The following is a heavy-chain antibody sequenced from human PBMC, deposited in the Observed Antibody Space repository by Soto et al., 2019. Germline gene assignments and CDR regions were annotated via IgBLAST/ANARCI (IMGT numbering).Heavy chain of an antibody. CDR1: GFTFSSYA. CDR2: ISGSGGST. V-gene: IGHV3-23*01. J-gene: IGHJ3*02. Sequence: GGSLRLSCAASGFTFSSYAMSRVRQAPGKGLEWVSAISGSGGSTYYADSVKGRFTISRDNSKNTLYLQMNSLRAEDTAVYYCAKDRAFGGYPIWGQGTMVTVSS. D-gene: IGHD3-22*01. CDR3: AKDRAFGGYPI.